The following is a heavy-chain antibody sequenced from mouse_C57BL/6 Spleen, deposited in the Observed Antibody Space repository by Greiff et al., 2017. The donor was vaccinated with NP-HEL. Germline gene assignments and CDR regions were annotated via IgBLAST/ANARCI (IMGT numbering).Heavy chain of an antibody. CDR2: IDPEDGET. CDR3: ASLGQYYFDY. Sequence: EVQLQQSGAELVKPGASVKLSCTASGFNIKDYYMHWVKQRTEQGLEWIGRIDPEDGETKYAPKFQGKATITADTSSNTAYLQLSSLTSEDTAVYYCASLGQYYFDYWGQGTTLTVSS. J-gene: IGHJ2*01. CDR1: GFNIKDYY. V-gene: IGHV14-2*01. D-gene: IGHD3-3*01.